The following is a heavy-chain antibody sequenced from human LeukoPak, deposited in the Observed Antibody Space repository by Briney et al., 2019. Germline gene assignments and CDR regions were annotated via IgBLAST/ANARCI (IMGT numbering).Heavy chain of an antibody. Sequence: SVKVSCKASGFTFTRSAMQWVRQARGQRHEWIGWIVVGSGNTKYAQKFQERVTLTRDMSTSTDYLELSSLRPEDTAVYYCARDNSVRDEAWWFYPWGQGTLVTVSS. D-gene: IGHD5-24*01. CDR3: ARDNSVRDEAWWFYP. J-gene: IGHJ5*02. V-gene: IGHV1-58*02. CDR1: GFTFTRSA. CDR2: IVVGSGNT.